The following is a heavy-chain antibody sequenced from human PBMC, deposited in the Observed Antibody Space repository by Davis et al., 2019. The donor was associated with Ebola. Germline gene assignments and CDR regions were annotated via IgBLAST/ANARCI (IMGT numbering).Heavy chain of an antibody. J-gene: IGHJ6*02. CDR1: GFTFDDYT. CDR3: AKDMHRTYYYGMDV. Sequence: GGSLRLSCAASGFTFDDYTMHWVRHPPGKGLEWVSLISGDGNSAFYADSVKGRFTISRDNSRNSLYLQMNSLRTEDSAFYYCAKDMHRTYYYGMDVWGQGTTVTVSS. CDR2: ISGDGNSA. D-gene: IGHD2-21*01. V-gene: IGHV3-43*02.